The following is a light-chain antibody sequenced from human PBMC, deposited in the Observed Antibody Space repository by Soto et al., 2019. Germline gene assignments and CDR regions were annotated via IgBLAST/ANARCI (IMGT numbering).Light chain of an antibody. J-gene: IGKJ4*01. Sequence: DIQMTQSPSSLSSSVGDRVTITCRASQTINNYLNWYKQKPGKAPKLLISGASSLQSGGPSRFRGSGSGTTFTLTISNMEPEDVATYYGQQSSTTPLTFGGGTKVEI. CDR3: QQSSTTPLT. CDR1: QTINNY. CDR2: GAS. V-gene: IGKV1-39*01.